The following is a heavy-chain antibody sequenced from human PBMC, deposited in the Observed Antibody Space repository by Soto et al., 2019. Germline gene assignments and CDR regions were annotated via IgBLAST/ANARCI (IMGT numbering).Heavy chain of an antibody. D-gene: IGHD6-19*01. CDR3: TTYSSGKPFFDY. CDR1: SVSNAW. CDR2: IKSKTDGGTT. J-gene: IGHJ4*02. Sequence: SVSNAWMTWVRQAPGKGLEWVGRIKSKTDGGTTDYAAPVKGRFTISRDDSKNTLYLQMNSLKTEDTAVYYCTTYSSGKPFFDYWGQGTLVTVSS. V-gene: IGHV3-15*07.